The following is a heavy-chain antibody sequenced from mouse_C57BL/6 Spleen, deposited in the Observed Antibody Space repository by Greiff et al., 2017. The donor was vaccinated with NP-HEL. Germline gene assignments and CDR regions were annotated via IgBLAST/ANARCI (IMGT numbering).Heavy chain of an antibody. J-gene: IGHJ2*01. CDR3: ARSITTVVSYFDY. CDR2: INPSSGYT. CDR1: GYTFTSYW. V-gene: IGHV1-7*01. D-gene: IGHD1-1*01. Sequence: QVQLQQSGADLAKPGASVKLSCKASGYTFTSYWMHWVKQRPGQGLEWIGYINPSSGYTKYNQKFKDKATLTADKSSSTAYMQLSSLTYEDSAVYYCARSITTVVSYFDYWGQGTTLTVSS.